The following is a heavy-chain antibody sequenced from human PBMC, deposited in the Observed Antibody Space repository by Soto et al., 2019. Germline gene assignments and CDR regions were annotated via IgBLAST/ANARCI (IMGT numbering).Heavy chain of an antibody. V-gene: IGHV3-23*01. D-gene: IGHD3-22*01. Sequence: PGGSLRLSCAASGFIFTNYAMNWVRQAPGKGLEWVSVIGGRGNSAYYADSVQGRFTISRDNSKNTLSLQMSSLTADDTAVYYCARDRSYYDSSGYSPGAFDIWGQGTMVTVSS. CDR1: GFIFTNYA. J-gene: IGHJ3*02. CDR2: IGGRGNSA. CDR3: ARDRSYYDSSGYSPGAFDI.